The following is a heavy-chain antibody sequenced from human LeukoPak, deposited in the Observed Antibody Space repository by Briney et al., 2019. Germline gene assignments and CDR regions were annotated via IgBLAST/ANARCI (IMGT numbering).Heavy chain of an antibody. J-gene: IGHJ4*02. CDR2: IRQDGNEF. V-gene: IGHV3-7*01. D-gene: IGHD2-15*01. CDR3: ARDGGRREDY. CDR1: GFTFTNYW. Sequence: GGSLRLSCAASGFTFTNYWMSWVRQVPGKGPEWVANIRQDGNEFYYVDSVKGRFTISRDNAKNSLYLQMNSLRAEDTAVYYCARDGGRREDYWGQGALVTVSS.